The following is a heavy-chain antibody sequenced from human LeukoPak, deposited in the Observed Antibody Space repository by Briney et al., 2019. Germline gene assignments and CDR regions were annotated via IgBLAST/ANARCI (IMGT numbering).Heavy chain of an antibody. CDR1: GFTLSDYY. V-gene: IGHV3-11*01. J-gene: IGHJ4*02. Sequence: PGGSLRLSCAASGFTLSDYYMSWIRQAPGKGPEWISYISSSGSNIYYADSVKGRFTMSRDNAKGSLYLQMNSLRAEDTAIYYCARRRDYFDYWGQGTLVTGSS. CDR2: ISSSGSNI. CDR3: ARRRDYFDY.